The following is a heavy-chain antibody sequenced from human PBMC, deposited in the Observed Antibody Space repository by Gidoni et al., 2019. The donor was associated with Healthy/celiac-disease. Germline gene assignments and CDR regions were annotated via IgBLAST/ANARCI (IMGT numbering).Heavy chain of an antibody. CDR2: SSGSGGST. V-gene: IGHV3-23*01. D-gene: IGHD3-16*02. CDR3: ANGMITFGGVIAKWAFDI. J-gene: IGHJ3*02. Sequence: EVQLLESGGGLVQPGASLRLCCAASGFTFRSYAMSWVRQAPGKGLVWVSASSGSGGSTYYADSVKGRFTISRDNSKNTLYLQMNSLRAEDTAVYYCANGMITFGGVIAKWAFDIWGQGTMVTVSS. CDR1: GFTFRSYA.